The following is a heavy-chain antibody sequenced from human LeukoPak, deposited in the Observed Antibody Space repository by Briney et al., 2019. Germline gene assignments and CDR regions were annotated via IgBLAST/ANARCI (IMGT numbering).Heavy chain of an antibody. V-gene: IGHV1-46*01. CDR2: INPSGGST. D-gene: IGHD3-10*01. CDR1: GYTFTSYY. CDR3: ARGFYGSGSYGTFDY. J-gene: IGHJ4*02. Sequence: GASVKVSCKVSGYTFTSYYIHWVRQAPGQGLEWMGIINPSGGSTTYAQKFQGRVTMTRDTSTSTVYMELSSLRSEDTAVYYCARGFYGSGSYGTFDYWGQGTLVTVSS.